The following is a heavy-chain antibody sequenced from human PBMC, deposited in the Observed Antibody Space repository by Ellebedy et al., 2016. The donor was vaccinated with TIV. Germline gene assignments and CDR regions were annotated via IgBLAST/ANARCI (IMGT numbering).Heavy chain of an antibody. CDR3: ATREWLDPMDV. D-gene: IGHD6-19*01. V-gene: IGHV1-69*05. CDR1: GGTFSSYA. CDR2: IIPIFGTA. J-gene: IGHJ6*02. Sequence: SVKVSXXASGGTFSSYAISWVRQAPGQGLEWMGGIIPIFGTANYAQKFQGRVTITRDTSASTAYMEVTSLRSEDTAVYYCATREWLDPMDVWGQGTTVTVSS.